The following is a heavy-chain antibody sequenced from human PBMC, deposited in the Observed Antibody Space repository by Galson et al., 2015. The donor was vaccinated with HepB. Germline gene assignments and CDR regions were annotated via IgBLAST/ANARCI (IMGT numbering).Heavy chain of an antibody. CDR1: EFTFSSYG. J-gene: IGHJ4*02. Sequence: SLRLSCAASEFTFSSYGMHWVRQAPGKGLEWVAVISYDGSNKYYADSVKGRFTISRDNSKNTLYLQMNSLRAEDTAVYYCAKVPLPGSYSGYFDYWGQGTLVTVSS. D-gene: IGHD1-26*01. V-gene: IGHV3-30*18. CDR3: AKVPLPGSYSGYFDY. CDR2: ISYDGSNK.